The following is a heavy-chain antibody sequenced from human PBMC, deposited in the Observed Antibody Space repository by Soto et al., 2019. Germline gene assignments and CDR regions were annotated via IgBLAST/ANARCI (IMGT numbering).Heavy chain of an antibody. J-gene: IGHJ4*02. V-gene: IGHV4-59*01. CDR3: ARVSSSSGLKRYYFDY. Sequence: PSETLSLTCTVSGGSISSYYWSWIRQPPGKGLEWIGYIYCSGSTNYNPSLKSRVTISVDTSKNQFSLKLSSVTAADTAVYYCARVSSSSGLKRYYFDYWGQGTLVTVSS. D-gene: IGHD6-6*01. CDR2: IYCSGST. CDR1: GGSISSYY.